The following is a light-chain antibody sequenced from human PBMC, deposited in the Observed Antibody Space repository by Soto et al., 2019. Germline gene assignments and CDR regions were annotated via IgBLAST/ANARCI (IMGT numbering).Light chain of an antibody. CDR3: QQCYSRAFT. CDR1: KIMDRY. Sequence: DIQVTQSPSSLYASGGDRVTITGRGSKIMDRYLNWYQQKPGKAPKFLIYAASSMPRGVPARFSGSGSGTDFTLTIGRLQPDDFVVYYCQQCYSRAFTFGPGTKVDI. J-gene: IGKJ3*01. V-gene: IGKV1-39*01. CDR2: AAS.